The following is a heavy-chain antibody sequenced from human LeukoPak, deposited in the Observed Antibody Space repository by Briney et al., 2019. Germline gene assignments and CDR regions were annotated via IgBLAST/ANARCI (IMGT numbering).Heavy chain of an antibody. D-gene: IGHD6-19*01. J-gene: IGHJ4*02. V-gene: IGHV1-69*05. CDR2: IIPIFGTA. Sequence: SVKVSCKASGGTFSSYAISWVRQAPGQGLEWMGGIIPIFGTANYAQKFQGRVSITKDTPESTAYMELRSLRSEDMAVYYCARDSGRGWYEFQWGQGTLVTVSS. CDR3: ARDSGRGWYEFQ. CDR1: GGTFSSYA.